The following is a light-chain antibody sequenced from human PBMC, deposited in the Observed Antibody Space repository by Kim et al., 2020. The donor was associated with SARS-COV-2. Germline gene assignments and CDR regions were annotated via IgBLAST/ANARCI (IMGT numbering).Light chain of an antibody. Sequence: ASLGSRVTITCRASQNLESWLAWYQQKPGQPPQLLIYDASILESGVPSRFSGNGSGTEFTLSISNLQPDDFATYYCQQYNTYSYSFGQGTKLEI. CDR2: DAS. CDR1: QNLESW. V-gene: IGKV1-5*01. J-gene: IGKJ2*01. CDR3: QQYNTYSYS.